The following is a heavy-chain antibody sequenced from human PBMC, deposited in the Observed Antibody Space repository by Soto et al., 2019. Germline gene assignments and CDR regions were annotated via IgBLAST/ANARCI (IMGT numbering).Heavy chain of an antibody. CDR1: GGTFSSYA. V-gene: IGHV1-69*06. Sequence: SVEVSCKASGGTFSSYAISWVRQGPGQGLEWMGGIIPIFGTANYAQKFQGRVTITADKSTSTAYMELSSLRSEDTAVYYCANNYGSGSYLAFDIWGPGTLLTVSS. J-gene: IGHJ3*02. CDR2: IIPIFGTA. D-gene: IGHD3-10*01. CDR3: ANNYGSGSYLAFDI.